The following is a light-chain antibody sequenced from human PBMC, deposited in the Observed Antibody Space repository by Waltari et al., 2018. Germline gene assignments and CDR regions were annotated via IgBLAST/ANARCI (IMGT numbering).Light chain of an antibody. CDR3: QAWDSSRGYV. Sequence: SYEVTQPPSVSVSPGQTASITCAGDKLDNKYVYWYQQKAGQSPALVIYQDSKRPAGIPERFSGSNSGNTATLTISGTQALDEADYYCQAWDSSRGYVFGTGTKVTVL. V-gene: IGLV3-1*01. J-gene: IGLJ1*01. CDR1: KLDNKY. CDR2: QDS.